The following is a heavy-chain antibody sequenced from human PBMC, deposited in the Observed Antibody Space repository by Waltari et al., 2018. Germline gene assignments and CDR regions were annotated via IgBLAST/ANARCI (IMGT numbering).Heavy chain of an antibody. J-gene: IGHJ4*02. CDR2: FYGGGSS. CDR1: GFTISNNY. V-gene: IGHV3-53*02. Sequence: EVQLVESGGGLIQPGMSLRLSCAASGFTISNNYISWVRQAPGKGLEWVSVFYGGGSSYHADSVKGRFTVSRDASKNTVYLQMNSLTAEDTAVYYCALSSGVVKGYIDYWGQGTLVTVSS. D-gene: IGHD3-3*01. CDR3: ALSSGVVKGYIDY.